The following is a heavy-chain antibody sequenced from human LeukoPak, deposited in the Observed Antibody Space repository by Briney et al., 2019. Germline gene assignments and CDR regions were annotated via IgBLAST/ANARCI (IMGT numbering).Heavy chain of an antibody. V-gene: IGHV4-34*01. D-gene: IGHD6-13*01. J-gene: IGHJ4*02. CDR1: GGSFSGYY. CDR3: AREPAVAGKGGPFDN. CDR2: INHSGST. Sequence: SETLSLTCAVYGGSFSGYYWSWIRQPPGKGLEWIGEINHSGSTNYNPSLKSRVTISVDTSKNQFSLKLSSVTAADTAVYYCAREPAVAGKGGPFDNWGQGTLVTVSS.